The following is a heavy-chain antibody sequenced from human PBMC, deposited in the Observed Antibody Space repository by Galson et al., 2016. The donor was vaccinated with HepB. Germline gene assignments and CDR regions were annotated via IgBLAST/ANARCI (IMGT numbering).Heavy chain of an antibody. CDR2: ISSSDGRT. Sequence: SLRLSCAASGFTFNTYAMTWVRQAPGKGLEWVSSISSSDGRTWYADSVRGRFTISTDNSKTTLYVQMKSLRVDHSAIYYCAKSQFALPDSGWFNAFDLWGQGTMVTVSS. CDR3: AKSQFALPDSGWFNAFDL. D-gene: IGHD6-19*01. V-gene: IGHV3-23*01. CDR1: GFTFNTYA. J-gene: IGHJ3*01.